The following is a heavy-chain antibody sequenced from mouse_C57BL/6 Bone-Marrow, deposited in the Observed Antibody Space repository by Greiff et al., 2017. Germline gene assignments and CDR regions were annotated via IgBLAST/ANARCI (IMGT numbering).Heavy chain of an antibody. CDR3: ARNDYDRGYYAMDY. V-gene: IGHV1-52*01. D-gene: IGHD2-4*01. CDR2: IDPSDSET. J-gene: IGHJ4*01. Sequence: QVQLQQPGAELVRPGSSVKLSCKASGYTFTSYWMHWVKQRPIQGLEWIGNIDPSDSETHYNQKFKDKATLTVDKSSSTAYMQLSSLTSEDSAVYYCARNDYDRGYYAMDYWGQGTSVTVSS. CDR1: GYTFTSYW.